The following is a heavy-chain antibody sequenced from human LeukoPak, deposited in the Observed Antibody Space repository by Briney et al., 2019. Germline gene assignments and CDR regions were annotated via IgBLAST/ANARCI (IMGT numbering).Heavy chain of an antibody. CDR1: GGSISSGGYS. J-gene: IGHJ4*02. D-gene: IGHD6-19*01. Sequence: SETLSLTCAVAGGSISSGGYSWSWIRQPRRKGLEWIGYIYHSGSTYYNPSLKSRVSISVDRSKNQFSQKLSSVTAADTAVYYCARGIAVAGHFDYWGQGTLVTVSS. CDR2: IYHSGST. V-gene: IGHV4-30-2*01. CDR3: ARGIAVAGHFDY.